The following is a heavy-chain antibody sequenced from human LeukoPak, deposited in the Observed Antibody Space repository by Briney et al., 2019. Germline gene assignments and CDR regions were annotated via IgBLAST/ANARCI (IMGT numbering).Heavy chain of an antibody. J-gene: IGHJ4*02. Sequence: GGSLRLSCAASGFTFSSYSMNWVRQAPGKGLEWVSSISSSSSYIYYADSVKGRFTISRDNAKNSLYLQMNSLRAEDTAVYYCASHRQRWLQSVSFDYWGQGTLVTVSS. CDR3: ASHRQRWLQSVSFDY. V-gene: IGHV3-21*01. CDR1: GFTFSSYS. D-gene: IGHD5-24*01. CDR2: ISSSSSYI.